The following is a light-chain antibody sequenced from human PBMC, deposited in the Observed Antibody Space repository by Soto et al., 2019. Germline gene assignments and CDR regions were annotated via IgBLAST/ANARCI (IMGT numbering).Light chain of an antibody. CDR2: AAS. J-gene: IGKJ1*01. Sequence: EIGMKQSPATVSVPPGERATLSCRASQSISRNLAWYQQKPGQAPRLLIYAASTRATGLPARFSGSGSGTEFTLTFSSLQSEDFAVYSCQQYNNWPLTFGQGTKVDIK. CDR1: QSISRN. CDR3: QQYNNWPLT. V-gene: IGKV3-15*01.